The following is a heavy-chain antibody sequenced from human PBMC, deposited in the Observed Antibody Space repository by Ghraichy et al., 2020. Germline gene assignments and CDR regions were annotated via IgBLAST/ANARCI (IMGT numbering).Heavy chain of an antibody. CDR3: AREGHYDSSGYPNFDY. V-gene: IGHV4-31*03. D-gene: IGHD3-22*01. CDR2: IYYSGST. J-gene: IGHJ4*02. Sequence: SETLSLTCTVSGGSISSGGYYWSWIRQHPGKGLEWIGYIYYSGSTYYNPSLKSRVTISVDTSKNQFSLKLSSVTAADTAVYYCAREGHYDSSGYPNFDYWGQGTLVTVSS. CDR1: GGSISSGGYY.